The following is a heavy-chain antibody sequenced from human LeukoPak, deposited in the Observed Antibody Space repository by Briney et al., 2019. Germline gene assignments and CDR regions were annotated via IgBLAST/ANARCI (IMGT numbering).Heavy chain of an antibody. V-gene: IGHV3-23*01. CDR3: AKVRYVGYYFDY. J-gene: IGHJ4*02. Sequence: GGSLTLSCAASGFTYSSYAMNWVRPAPGKGLAWVSGSSGSGGSTYYADSVKGRFAISRDNSENTLFLQMNSLRVEDTAEYYCAKVRYVGYYFDYWGQGALVTVSS. CDR2: SSGSGGST. CDR1: GFTYSSYA. D-gene: IGHD3-9*01.